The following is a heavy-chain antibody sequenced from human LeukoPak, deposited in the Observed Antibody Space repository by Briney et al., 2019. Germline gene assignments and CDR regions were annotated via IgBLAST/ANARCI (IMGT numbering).Heavy chain of an antibody. Sequence: GRSLRLSCAASGFTFSTYAMHWVRQAPGKGLEWVAVISYDGSNKNYADSVKGRFTISRDNSKNTLYLQMNSLRAEDTAVYYCARGGVNTMVRGVIRYYYMDAWGKGTTVTISS. CDR1: GFTFSTYA. V-gene: IGHV3-30*14. J-gene: IGHJ6*03. CDR3: ARGGVNTMVRGVIRYYYMDA. CDR2: ISYDGSNK. D-gene: IGHD3-10*01.